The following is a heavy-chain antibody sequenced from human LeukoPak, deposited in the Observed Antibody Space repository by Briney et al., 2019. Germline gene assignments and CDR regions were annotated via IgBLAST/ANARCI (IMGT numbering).Heavy chain of an antibody. CDR2: IYYSGST. J-gene: IGHJ4*02. CDR3: ARRGYSYGYLYFDY. V-gene: IGHV4-59*01. CDR1: GGSISSYY. Sequence: SETLSLTCTVSGGSISSYYWSWIRQPPGKGLEWIGYIYYSGSTNYNPSLKSRVTISVDTSQNQFSLKPSSVTAADTAIYYCARRGYSYGYLYFDYWGQGSLVTVSS. D-gene: IGHD5-18*01.